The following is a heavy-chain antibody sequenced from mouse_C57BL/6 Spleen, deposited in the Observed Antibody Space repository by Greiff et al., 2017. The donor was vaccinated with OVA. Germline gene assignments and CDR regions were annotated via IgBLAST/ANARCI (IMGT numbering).Heavy chain of an antibody. CDR3: ARLILDAMDY. Sequence: EVQLQQSGPELVKPGASVKISCKASGYTFTDYYMNWVKQSHGKSLEWIGDINPNNGGTSYNQKFKGKATLTVDKSSSTAYMELRSLTSEDSAVYYCARLILDAMDYWGQGTSVTVSS. V-gene: IGHV1-26*01. J-gene: IGHJ4*01. CDR1: GYTFTDYY. CDR2: INPNNGGT.